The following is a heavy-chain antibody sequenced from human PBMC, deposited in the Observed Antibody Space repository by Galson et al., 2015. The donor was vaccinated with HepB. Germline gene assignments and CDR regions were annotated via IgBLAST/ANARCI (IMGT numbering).Heavy chain of an antibody. V-gene: IGHV1-69*13. CDR2: IIPIFGTA. J-gene: IGHJ4*02. D-gene: IGHD6-13*01. CDR1: GGTFSSYA. Sequence: SVKVSCKASGGTFSSYAISWVRQAPGQGLEWMGGIIPIFGTANYAQKFQGRVTITADESTSTAYMELSSLRSEDTAVYYCARDQEYSSSWYPFDYWSQGTLVTVSS. CDR3: ARDQEYSSSWYPFDY.